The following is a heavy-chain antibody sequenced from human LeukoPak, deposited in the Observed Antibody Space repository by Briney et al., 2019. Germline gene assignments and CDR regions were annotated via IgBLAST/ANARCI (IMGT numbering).Heavy chain of an antibody. CDR3: ARDLVVAATGDVDY. D-gene: IGHD2-15*01. Sequence: PGGSLRPSCAASGFTFSSYSMNWVRQAPGKGLEWVSYISSSSSTIYYADSVKGRFTISRDNAKNSLYLQMNSLRDEDTAVYYCARDLVVAATGDVDYWGQGTLVTVSS. V-gene: IGHV3-48*02. CDR2: ISSSSSTI. CDR1: GFTFSSYS. J-gene: IGHJ4*02.